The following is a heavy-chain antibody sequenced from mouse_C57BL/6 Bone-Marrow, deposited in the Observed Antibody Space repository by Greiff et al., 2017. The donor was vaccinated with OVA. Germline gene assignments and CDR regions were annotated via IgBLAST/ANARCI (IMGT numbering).Heavy chain of an antibody. V-gene: IGHV1-82*01. J-gene: IGHJ2*01. CDR3: ARTWYY. CDR1: GYAFSSSW. D-gene: IGHD1-1*02. Sequence: VQLQQSGPELVKPGASVKISCKASGYAFSSSWMNWVKQRPGQGLEWIGRIYPGDGDTNYNGKFKGKATLTADKSSSTAYMQLSSLTSEDSAVYFCARTWYYWGQGTTLTVSS. CDR2: IYPGDGDT.